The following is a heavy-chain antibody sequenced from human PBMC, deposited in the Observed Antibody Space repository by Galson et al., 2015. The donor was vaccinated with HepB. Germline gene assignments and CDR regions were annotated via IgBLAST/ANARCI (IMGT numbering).Heavy chain of an antibody. CDR3: ARRYSSGFFPDY. J-gene: IGHJ4*02. D-gene: IGHD6-19*01. Sequence: LRLSCAASGFTFSQYAMHWLRQAPDKGPEWVAMMSYDGSMKEYADSVQGRFTISRDDFRNTLYLQMHSLTPEDTAIYYCARRYSSGFFPDYWGQGTLVSVSS. CDR1: GFTFSQYA. V-gene: IGHV3-30*04. CDR2: MSYDGSMK.